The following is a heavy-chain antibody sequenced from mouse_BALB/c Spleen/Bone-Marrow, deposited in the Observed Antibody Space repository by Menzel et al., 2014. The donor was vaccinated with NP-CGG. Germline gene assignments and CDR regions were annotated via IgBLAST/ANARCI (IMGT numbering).Heavy chain of an antibody. V-gene: IGHV1S132*01. J-gene: IGHJ2*01. D-gene: IGHD2-1*01. CDR1: GYTFTNYC. CDR2: IFPGIGTT. CDR3: ARGGNYGY. Sequence: VQLQQSGAELVKPGASVKLSCTTSGYTFTNYCIQWVQQRPGQGLGWIGEIFPGIGTTYYNEKFKGKATLTIDSSSSTAYMQLSSLTSEDSAVYFCARGGNYGYWGQGTTLTVSS.